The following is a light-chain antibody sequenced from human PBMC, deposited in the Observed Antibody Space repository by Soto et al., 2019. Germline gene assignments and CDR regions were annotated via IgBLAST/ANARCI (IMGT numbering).Light chain of an antibody. V-gene: IGKV1-9*01. CDR1: QGIGTY. CDR2: ASS. CDR3: QQVDSYPRT. J-gene: IGKJ1*01. Sequence: DIQLTQSASSLSAFVGDRVTNTFRASQGIGTYLVWYQQKRGKAPTVLIYASSTLQTGVPSRFSGSGSGTDFSLTISSLHPEDVATYYCQQVDSYPRTFGQGTKVDIK.